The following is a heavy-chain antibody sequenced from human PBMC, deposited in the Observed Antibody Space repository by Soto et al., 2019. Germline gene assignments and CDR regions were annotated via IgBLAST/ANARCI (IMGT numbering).Heavy chain of an antibody. J-gene: IGHJ4*02. Sequence: GSLRLSCAASGFTFSSYGMHWVRQAPGKGLEWVAVISYDGSNKYYADSVKGRFTISRDNSKNTLYLQMNSLRAEDTAVYYCAKDYHDLLTGYQYYFDYWGQRTLVTVSS. D-gene: IGHD3-9*01. V-gene: IGHV3-30*18. CDR2: ISYDGSNK. CDR1: GFTFSSYG. CDR3: AKDYHDLLTGYQYYFDY.